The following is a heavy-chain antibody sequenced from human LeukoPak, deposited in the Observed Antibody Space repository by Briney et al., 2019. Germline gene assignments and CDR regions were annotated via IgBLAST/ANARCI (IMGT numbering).Heavy chain of an antibody. CDR3: ARDIAGRGYFDY. D-gene: IGHD2-15*01. CDR2: IYYSGTT. J-gene: IGHJ4*02. CDR1: GGSISSGGYY. V-gene: IGHV4-31*03. Sequence: PSETLSLTCTVSGGSISSGGYYWSWIRQHPGKGLEWIGYIYYSGTTYYNPSLKSRVTMSVDTSKNQFSLRLSSVTAADTAVYHCARDIAGRGYFDYWGQGTLVTVSS.